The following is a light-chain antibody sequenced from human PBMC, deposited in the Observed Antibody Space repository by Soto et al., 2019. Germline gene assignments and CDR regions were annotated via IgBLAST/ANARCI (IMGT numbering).Light chain of an antibody. CDR2: DAS. CDR1: QFLSSY. J-gene: IGKJ4*01. Sequence: VWTQSPATLSLAPGERATLSCRASQFLSSYLAWYQQKPGQAPRLLIYDASSRATGIPDRFSGGGSGTDFTLTISRLEPEDFAVYYCQQFSSYPLTFGGGTKVDI. V-gene: IGKV3-20*01. CDR3: QQFSSYPLT.